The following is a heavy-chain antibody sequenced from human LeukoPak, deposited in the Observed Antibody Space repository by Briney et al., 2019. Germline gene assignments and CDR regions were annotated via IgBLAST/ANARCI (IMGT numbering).Heavy chain of an antibody. Sequence: GGSLRLSCAASGFTFSSYAMSWVRQAPGKGLEWVSAISGSGGSTYYADSVKGRFTISRDNSKNTLYLQMNSLRAEDTAVYYCAKAKDVSIAAAGTVDYWGQGTLVTVSA. D-gene: IGHD6-13*01. CDR3: AKAKDVSIAAAGTVDY. J-gene: IGHJ4*02. CDR1: GFTFSSYA. CDR2: ISGSGGST. V-gene: IGHV3-23*01.